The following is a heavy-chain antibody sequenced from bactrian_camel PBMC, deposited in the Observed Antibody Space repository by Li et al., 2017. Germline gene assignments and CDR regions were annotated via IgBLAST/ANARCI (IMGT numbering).Heavy chain of an antibody. D-gene: IGHD2*01. CDR2: IDSDGVT. CDR3: AAGREPIAGYCYMVKDFGY. V-gene: IGHV3S53*01. Sequence: HVQLVESGGGSVQAGGSLRLSCVAPGYIDNNYCMGWFRQAPGKQREGVAAIDSDGVTSVPDSMKGRFNISKDNAKDTLYLQMNSLKPEDSAMYYCAAGREPIAGYCYMVKDFGYFGQGTQVTVS. CDR1: GYIDNNYC. J-gene: IGHJ6*01.